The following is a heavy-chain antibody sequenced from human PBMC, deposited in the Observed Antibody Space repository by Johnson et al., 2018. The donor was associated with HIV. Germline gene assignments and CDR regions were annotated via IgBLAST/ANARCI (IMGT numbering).Heavy chain of an antibody. CDR1: GFTFSNAW. D-gene: IGHD3-22*01. CDR3: ARGGYYYDSTGAFDI. CDR2: IWYDGSNK. V-gene: IGHV3-33*08. J-gene: IGHJ3*02. Sequence: VQLVESGGGLVKPGGSLRLSCAASGFTFSNAWMSWVRQAPGKGLEWVAVIWYDGSNKYYADSVKGRFTISRDNSKNTLYLQMNSLRAEDTAVYYCARGGYYYDSTGAFDIWGQGTMVTVSS.